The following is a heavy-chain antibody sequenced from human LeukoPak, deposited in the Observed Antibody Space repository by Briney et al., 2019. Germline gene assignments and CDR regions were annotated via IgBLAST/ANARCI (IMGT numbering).Heavy chain of an antibody. CDR3: ARARGYSSGWYVPASYFDY. CDR1: GLTFISYE. J-gene: IGHJ4*02. CDR2: ISCSGSTI. V-gene: IGHV3-48*03. D-gene: IGHD6-19*01. Sequence: TGGSLRLSCAASGLTFISYEMNWVRQAPGKGLDWVSYISCSGSTIYYADSVKGRFTISRDNAKNSLYLQMNSLRAEDTAVYYCARARGYSSGWYVPASYFDYWGQGTLVTVSS.